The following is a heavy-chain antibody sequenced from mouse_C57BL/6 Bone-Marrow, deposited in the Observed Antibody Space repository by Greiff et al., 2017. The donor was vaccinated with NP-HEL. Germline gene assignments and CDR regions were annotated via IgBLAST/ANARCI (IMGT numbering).Heavy chain of an antibody. D-gene: IGHD3-2*02. CDR1: GYTFTSYW. Sequence: VQLHQPGTELVKPGASVKLSCKASGYTFTSYWMHWLKQRPGQGLEWIGNIIPNNGGTNDNEKFKTKATLTVDKSSSTAYMQLSSLTSEDSAVYYCSSDSGYAFDYWGQGTTLTVSA. V-gene: IGHV1-53*01. J-gene: IGHJ2*01. CDR2: IIPNNGGT. CDR3: SSDSGYAFDY.